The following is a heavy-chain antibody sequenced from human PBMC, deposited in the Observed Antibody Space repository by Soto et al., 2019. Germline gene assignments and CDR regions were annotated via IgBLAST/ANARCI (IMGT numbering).Heavy chain of an antibody. CDR2: ISAHNGNT. V-gene: IGHV1-18*01. D-gene: IGHD1-1*01. CDR1: GYTFTSYG. Sequence: QVHLVQSGAEVKKPGASVKVSCKASGYTFTSYGITWVRQAPGQGLEWMGWISAHNGNTDYAQKLQGRVIVTRDTSPSTASMELRSLISDDTAGYYCARGRYGDYWGQGALVTVSS. CDR3: ARGRYGDY. J-gene: IGHJ4*02.